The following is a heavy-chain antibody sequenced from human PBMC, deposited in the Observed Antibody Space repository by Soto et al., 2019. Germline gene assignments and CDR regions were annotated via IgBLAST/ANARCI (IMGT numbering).Heavy chain of an antibody. V-gene: IGHV1-69*13. D-gene: IGHD4-17*01. CDR1: GGTFSSYA. CDR2: IIPIFGTA. CDR3: AIGGDYFLSRSCFDP. J-gene: IGHJ5*02. Sequence: GASVKVSCKASGGTFSSYAISWVRQAPGQGLEWMGGIIPIFGTANYAQKFQGRVTITADESTSTAYLDLSSLRSEDTAVYYCAIGGDYFLSRSCFDPWGQGTLVTVSS.